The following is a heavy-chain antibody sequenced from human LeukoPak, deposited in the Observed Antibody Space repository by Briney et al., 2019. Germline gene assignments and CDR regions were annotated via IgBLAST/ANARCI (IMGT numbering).Heavy chain of an antibody. J-gene: IGHJ6*03. V-gene: IGHV3-7*01. CDR1: GFTFSSYW. D-gene: IGHD3-16*01. CDR2: IKQDGSEK. CDR3: AREGWGLYYYYYYYMDV. Sequence: GGSLRLSCAASGFTFSSYWMSWVRQAPGKGLEWEADIKQDGSEKYYVDSVKGRFTISRDNAKNSLYLQMNSLRAEDTAVYYCAREGWGLYYYYYYYMDVWGKGTTVTVSS.